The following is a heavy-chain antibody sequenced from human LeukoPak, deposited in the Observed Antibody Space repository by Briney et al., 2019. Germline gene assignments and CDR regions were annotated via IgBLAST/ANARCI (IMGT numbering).Heavy chain of an antibody. J-gene: IGHJ4*02. CDR3: ARDPRYSYGGWGYFDY. CDR1: GGSISSSSYY. Sequence: SETLSLTCTVSGGSISSSSYYWGWIRQPPGKGLEWIGSIYYSGSTYYNPSLKSRVTISVDTSKNQFSLKLSSVTAADTAVYYCARDPRYSYGGWGYFDYWGQGTLVTVSS. CDR2: IYYSGST. V-gene: IGHV4-39*02. D-gene: IGHD5-18*01.